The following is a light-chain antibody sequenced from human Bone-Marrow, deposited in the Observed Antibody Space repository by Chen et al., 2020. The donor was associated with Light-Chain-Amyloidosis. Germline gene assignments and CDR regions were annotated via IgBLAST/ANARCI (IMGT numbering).Light chain of an antibody. CDR2: EVT. V-gene: IGLV2-14*01. CDR1: SSDVGGDNH. J-gene: IGLJ1*01. CDR3: SSYTITNTLV. Sequence: QSALTQPASVSGPPGQSTTISGIGTSSDVGGDNHVSWYQQHPDKAPKLMIYEVTNRPSWVPDRFSGSKSDNTASLTISGLQTEDEADYFCSSYTITNTLVFGSGTRVTVL.